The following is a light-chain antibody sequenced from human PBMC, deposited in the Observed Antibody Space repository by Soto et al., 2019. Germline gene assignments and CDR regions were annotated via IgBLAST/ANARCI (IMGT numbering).Light chain of an antibody. CDR3: SSYTIVNTLI. CDR1: SSDVGAYDY. J-gene: IGLJ2*01. Sequence: QSALTQPASVSGSPGQSITISCTGTSSDVGAYDYVSWYQQHPGKAPKLMIYEVSNRPSGVSIRFSGSKSGSTASLTISGLQAEDEADYYCSSYTIVNTLIFGGGTKLTVL. V-gene: IGLV2-14*01. CDR2: EVS.